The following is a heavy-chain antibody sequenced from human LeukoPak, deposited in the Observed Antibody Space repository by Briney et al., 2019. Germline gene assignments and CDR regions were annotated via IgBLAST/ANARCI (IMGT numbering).Heavy chain of an antibody. CDR1: GFTFSRFG. V-gene: IGHV3-33*01. CDR3: ARDYYYDSSGYWDYYFDY. D-gene: IGHD3-22*01. J-gene: IGHJ4*02. CDR2: IWYDGSNK. Sequence: GGSLRLSRAASGFTFSRFGMHWVRQAPGKGLEWVAVIWYDGSNKYYADSLKGRFTISRDNSKNTLYLEMNSLRAEDTAVYYCARDYYYDSSGYWDYYFDYWGQGTVVSVSS.